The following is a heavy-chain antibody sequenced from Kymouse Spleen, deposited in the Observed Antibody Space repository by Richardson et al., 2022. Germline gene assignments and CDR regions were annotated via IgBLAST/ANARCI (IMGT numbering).Heavy chain of an antibody. D-gene: IGHD1-7*01. CDR1: GFTFSNAW. Sequence: EVQLVESGGGLVKPGGSLRLSCAASGFTFSNAWMSWVRQAPGKGLEWVGRIKSKTDGGTTDYAAPVKGRFTISRDDSKNTLYLQMNSLKTEDTAVYYCTTLSRITGTTFAEYFQHWGQGTLVTVSS. J-gene: IGHJ1*01. CDR2: IKSKTDGGTT. V-gene: IGHV3-15*01. CDR3: TTLSRITGTTFAEYFQH.